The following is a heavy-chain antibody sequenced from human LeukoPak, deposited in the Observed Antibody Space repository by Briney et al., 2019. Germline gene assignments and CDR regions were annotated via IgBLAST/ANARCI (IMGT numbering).Heavy chain of an antibody. CDR3: ARAAGPLAAPDF. CDR1: GGSISSYY. Sequence: SETLSLTCTVSGGSISSYYWSWIRQPPGKGLEWIGYIYYSGSTNYNPSLKSRVNISVDTSKNQFSLKLSSVTAADTAVYYCARAAGPLAAPDFWGQGTPVTVSS. CDR2: IYYSGST. V-gene: IGHV4-59*01. J-gene: IGHJ4*02. D-gene: IGHD6-13*01.